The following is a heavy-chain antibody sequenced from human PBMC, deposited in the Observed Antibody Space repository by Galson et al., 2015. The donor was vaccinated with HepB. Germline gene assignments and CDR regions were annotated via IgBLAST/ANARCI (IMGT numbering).Heavy chain of an antibody. CDR3: AKDSKGLLWFGELPYYYYGMDV. CDR2: ISGSGGST. Sequence: SLRLSCAASGFTFSSYAMSWVRQAPGKGLEWVSAISGSGGSTYYADSVKGRFTISRDNSKNTLYLQMNSLRAEDTAVYYCAKDSKGLLWFGELPYYYYGMDVWGQGTTVTVSS. J-gene: IGHJ6*02. CDR1: GFTFSSYA. D-gene: IGHD3-10*01. V-gene: IGHV3-23*01.